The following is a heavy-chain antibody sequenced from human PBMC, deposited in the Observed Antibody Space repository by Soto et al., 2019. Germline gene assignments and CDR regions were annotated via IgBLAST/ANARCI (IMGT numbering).Heavy chain of an antibody. CDR1: GFPFSNYE. D-gene: IGHD6-13*01. Sequence: GGSLRLSCAASGFPFSNYEMNWVRQAPGKGLEWVAYISSGGSTVHYADSVRGRFTVSRDNARNSLYLQMNTLRVEDTALYYCARDRAAGGYWGQGTLVTVSS. J-gene: IGHJ4*02. V-gene: IGHV3-48*03. CDR3: ARDRAAGGY. CDR2: ISSGGSTV.